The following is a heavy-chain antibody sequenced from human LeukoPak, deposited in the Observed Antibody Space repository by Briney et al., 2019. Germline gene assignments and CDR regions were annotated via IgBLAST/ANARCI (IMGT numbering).Heavy chain of an antibody. D-gene: IGHD2/OR15-2a*01. Sequence: GGSLRLSCAASKFTFNTYAMHWVRQVPGKGLEWVSLISYDGSNTYYADSVRGRFTISRDNSKNTLFLQMNSLRGDDTAVYYCARAKYCNAGNCFLIDYWGQGMLVTVAS. CDR2: ISYDGSNT. CDR1: KFTFNTYA. J-gene: IGHJ4*02. CDR3: ARAKYCNAGNCFLIDY. V-gene: IGHV3-30*04.